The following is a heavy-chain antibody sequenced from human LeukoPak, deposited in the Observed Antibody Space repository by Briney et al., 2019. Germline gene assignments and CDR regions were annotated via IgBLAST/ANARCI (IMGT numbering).Heavy chain of an antibody. CDR3: ARGTRITMVRGVITDDY. J-gene: IGHJ4*02. Sequence: ASVKVSCKASGYTFTSYDINWVRQATGQGLEWMGWMNPNSGNTGYAQKFQGRVTMTRNTSISTAYMELSSLRSEDTAVYYCARGTRITMVRGVITDDYWGQGTLVTVSS. CDR2: MNPNSGNT. CDR1: GYTFTSYD. D-gene: IGHD3-10*01. V-gene: IGHV1-8*01.